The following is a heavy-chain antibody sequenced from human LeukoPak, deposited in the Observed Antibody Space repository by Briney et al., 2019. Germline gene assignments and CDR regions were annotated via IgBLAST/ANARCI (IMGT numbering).Heavy chain of an antibody. Sequence: GSLRLSCAASGFTFSSYGMHWVRQAPGKGLEWVAFVRYDGSNKYYADSVKGRFTISRDNSKNTVYLQMTNLRAEDTAIYYCARDRGGTYFDSWGLGTLVTVSS. CDR2: VRYDGSNK. CDR1: GFTFSSYG. V-gene: IGHV3-30*02. CDR3: ARDRGGTYFDS. J-gene: IGHJ4*02. D-gene: IGHD1-26*01.